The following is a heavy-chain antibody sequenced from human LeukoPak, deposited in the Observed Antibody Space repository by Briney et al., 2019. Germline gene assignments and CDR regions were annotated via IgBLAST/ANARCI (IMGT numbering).Heavy chain of an antibody. CDR2: IYYSGST. J-gene: IGHJ4*02. D-gene: IGHD3/OR15-3a*01. Sequence: SETLSLTCTVSGGSISSYYWSWIRQPPGKGLEWIGYIYYSGSTNYNPSLKSRVTISVDTSKNQFSLKLSSVTAADTAMYYCARGDWSLYYFDYWGQGTLVTVSS. CDR3: ARGDWSLYYFDY. CDR1: GGSISSYY. V-gene: IGHV4-59*01.